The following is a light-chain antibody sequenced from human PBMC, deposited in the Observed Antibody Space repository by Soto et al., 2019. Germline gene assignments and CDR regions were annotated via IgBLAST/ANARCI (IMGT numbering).Light chain of an antibody. J-gene: IGKJ5*01. V-gene: IGKV3D-15*01. CDR1: QSVSSN. CDR3: QQYNNWPSIT. Sequence: EIVMTQSPATLSVSPGERATLSCRASQSVSSNLAWYQQKPGQAPRLLIYGASIRATGIPARFSGSGSGTEFTLTIRRLQSEDFAVHYCQQYNNWPSITFGQGTRLEIK. CDR2: GAS.